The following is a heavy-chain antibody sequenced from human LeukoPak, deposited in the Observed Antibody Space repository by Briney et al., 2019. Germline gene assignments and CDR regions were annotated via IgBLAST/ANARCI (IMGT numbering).Heavy chain of an antibody. CDR1: GFTFSSYW. CDR3: ARDRIVVPAAIYFDY. D-gene: IGHD2-2*02. J-gene: IGHJ4*02. V-gene: IGHV3-7*01. CDR2: IKQDGSEK. Sequence: GGSLRLSCVASGFTFSSYWMSWVRQTPGKGLEWVANIKQDGSEKYYVDSVKGRFTISRDNAKNSLYLQMNGPRDEDTAVYYCARDRIVVPAAIYFDYWGQGNLVTVSS.